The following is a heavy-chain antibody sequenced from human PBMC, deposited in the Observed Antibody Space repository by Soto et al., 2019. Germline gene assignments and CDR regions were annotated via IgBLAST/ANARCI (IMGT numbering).Heavy chain of an antibody. CDR1: GYTFTDYY. Sequence: SVKVSCKASGYTFTDYYMHWVRHAPGQGLEWMGWINPNSGGTDYAQKFQGRVTMTRDTSISTAYMELSRLRSDDTAVYYCARAVSTLLYYFDYWGQGSVVPVSS. CDR3: ARAVSTLLYYFDY. CDR2: INPNSGGT. V-gene: IGHV1-2*02. D-gene: IGHD2-15*01. J-gene: IGHJ4*02.